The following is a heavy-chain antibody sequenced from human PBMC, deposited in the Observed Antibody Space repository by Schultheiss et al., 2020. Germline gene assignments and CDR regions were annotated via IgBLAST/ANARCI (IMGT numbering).Heavy chain of an antibody. CDR1: GGTFSSYA. Sequence: SVKVSCKASGGTFSSYAISWVRQAPGQGLEWMGGIDPNSGGTNYAQKFQGGVTITADKSTSTACMGLSSLRSEDTAVYYCAREETGTFNWFDPWGQGTLVTVSS. CDR2: IDPNSGGT. J-gene: IGHJ5*02. D-gene: IGHD1-1*01. V-gene: IGHV1-69*10. CDR3: AREETGTFNWFDP.